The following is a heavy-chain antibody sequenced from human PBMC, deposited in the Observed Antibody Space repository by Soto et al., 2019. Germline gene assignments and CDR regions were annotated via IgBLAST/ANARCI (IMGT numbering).Heavy chain of an antibody. CDR3: ARESTSPACSGGSCYFDY. J-gene: IGHJ4*02. CDR2: IYYSGST. D-gene: IGHD2-15*01. Sequence: SETLSLTCTVSGGSISSYYWSWIRQPPGKGLEWIGYIYYSGSTNYNPSLKSRVTISVDTSKNQFSLKLSSVTAADTAVYYCARESTSPACSGGSCYFDYWGQGTLVTVSS. CDR1: GGSISSYY. V-gene: IGHV4-59*01.